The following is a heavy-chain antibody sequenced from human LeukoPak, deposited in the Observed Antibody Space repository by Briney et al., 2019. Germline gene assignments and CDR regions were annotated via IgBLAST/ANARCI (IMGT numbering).Heavy chain of an antibody. V-gene: IGHV3-30*18. CDR3: AKDASGYCSGGSCYPLDY. CDR1: GFTFSSYG. Sequence: PGGSLRLSCAASGFTFSSYGMHWVRQAPGKGLEWVAVISYDGSNKYYADSVKGRFTISRDNSKNTLYLQTNSLRAEDTAVYYCAKDASGYCSGGSCYPLDYWGQGTLVTVSS. J-gene: IGHJ4*02. CDR2: ISYDGSNK. D-gene: IGHD2-15*01.